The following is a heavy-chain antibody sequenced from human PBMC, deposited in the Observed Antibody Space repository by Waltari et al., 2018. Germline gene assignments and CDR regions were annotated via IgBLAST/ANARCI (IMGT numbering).Heavy chain of an antibody. Sequence: QVQLVESGGGVVQPGRSVRLSCEVSGFTFSDYGFHWVRQDPGKGLEWVATIWYDGSKKYYEDSVKGRFTISRDDSKSTLYLQMNSLRAEDSAVFFCASDSLGAFDIWGQGTKVTVSS. V-gene: IGHV3-33*01. CDR3: ASDSLGAFDI. CDR1: GFTFSDYG. CDR2: IWYDGSKK. J-gene: IGHJ3*02.